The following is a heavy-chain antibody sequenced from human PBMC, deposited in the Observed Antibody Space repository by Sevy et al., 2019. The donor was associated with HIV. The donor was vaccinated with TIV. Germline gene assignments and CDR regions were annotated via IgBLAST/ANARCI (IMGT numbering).Heavy chain of an antibody. CDR2: FDPEDGET. V-gene: IGHV1-24*01. D-gene: IGHD3-10*01. CDR3: ATLITMVRGVTWGYYGMDV. J-gene: IGHJ6*02. CDR1: GYTLTELS. Sequence: ASVKVSCKVSGYTLTELSMHWVRQAPGKGLEWMGGFDPEDGETIYAQKFQGRVTMTGDKSTDTAYMELSSLRSEDTAVYYCATLITMVRGVTWGYYGMDVWGQGTTVTVSS.